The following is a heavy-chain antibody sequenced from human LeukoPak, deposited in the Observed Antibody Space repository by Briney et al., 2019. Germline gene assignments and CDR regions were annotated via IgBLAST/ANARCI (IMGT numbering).Heavy chain of an antibody. Sequence: ASVTVSCKASGYTFTSYDINWVRQATGQGLEWMGWMNPNSGNTGYAQKFQGRVTMTRNTSISTAYMELRSLRSDDTAVYYCARDQGYSGSYRDFDYWGQGTLVTVSS. CDR2: MNPNSGNT. CDR1: GYTFTSYD. CDR3: ARDQGYSGSYRDFDY. D-gene: IGHD1-26*01. V-gene: IGHV1-8*01. J-gene: IGHJ4*02.